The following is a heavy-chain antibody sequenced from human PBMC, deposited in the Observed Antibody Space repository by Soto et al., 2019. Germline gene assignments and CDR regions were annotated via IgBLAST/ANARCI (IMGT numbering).Heavy chain of an antibody. Sequence: QVQLVQSGAEVKKPGSSVKVSCKASGGTFSSYAISWVRQAPGQGLEWMGGIIPIFGTANYAQKFQGRVTITADESTSTAYMELSSLRSEDTAVYYCARGGGLVVGAILNGMYVWGQGTTVTVSS. CDR1: GGTFSSYA. V-gene: IGHV1-69*01. J-gene: IGHJ6*02. CDR3: ARGGGLVVGAILNGMYV. D-gene: IGHD1-26*01. CDR2: IIPIFGTA.